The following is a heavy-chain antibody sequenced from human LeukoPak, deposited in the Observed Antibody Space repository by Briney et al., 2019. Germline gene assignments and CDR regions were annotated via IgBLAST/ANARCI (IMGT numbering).Heavy chain of an antibody. D-gene: IGHD6-13*01. J-gene: IGHJ4*02. Sequence: GGSLRLSCAASGFTFSSYGMSWVRQAPGKGLEWVSGINWNGGSTGYADSVKGRFTISRDNAKNSLYLQMNSLRAEDTALYYCARKLGYSSSWYDSYYFDYWGQGTLVTVSS. V-gene: IGHV3-20*04. CDR3: ARKLGYSSSWYDSYYFDY. CDR1: GFTFSSYG. CDR2: INWNGGST.